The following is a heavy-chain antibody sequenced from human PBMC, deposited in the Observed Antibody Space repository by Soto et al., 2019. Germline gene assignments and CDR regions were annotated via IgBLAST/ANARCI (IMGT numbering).Heavy chain of an antibody. Sequence: EVQLVESGGGLVKPGGSLRLSCAASGFTFSSYSMNWVRQAPGKGLEWVSSISSSSSYIYYADSVKGRFTISRDNAKTSLYLQMNSLRAADTAVYYCARVSGSSRMYYFDYWGQGTLVTVSS. V-gene: IGHV3-21*01. D-gene: IGHD6-19*01. CDR2: ISSSSSYI. J-gene: IGHJ4*02. CDR3: ARVSGSSRMYYFDY. CDR1: GFTFSSYS.